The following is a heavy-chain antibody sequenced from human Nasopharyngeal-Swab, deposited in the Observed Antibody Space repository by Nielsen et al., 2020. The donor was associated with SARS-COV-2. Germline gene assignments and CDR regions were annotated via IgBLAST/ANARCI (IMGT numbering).Heavy chain of an antibody. CDR2: INLGGDNT. CDR1: GFAFRSYF. D-gene: IGHD3-3*01. CDR3: ARDGLDYDFWSAYFMDV. Sequence: GGSLRLSCAASGFAFRSYFMGWVRQAPGKGLEWVSSINLGGDNTYYAASVKGRFTISRDNAKNSLYLQMNSLRAEDTAVYYCARDGLDYDFWSAYFMDVWGQGTTVTVSS. J-gene: IGHJ6*02. V-gene: IGHV3-21*01.